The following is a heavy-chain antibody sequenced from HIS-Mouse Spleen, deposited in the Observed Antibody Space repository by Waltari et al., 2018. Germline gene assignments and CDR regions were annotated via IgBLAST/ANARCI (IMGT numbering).Heavy chain of an antibody. J-gene: IGHJ4*02. V-gene: IGHV1-8*01. CDR3: ARGHDYSNYFDY. D-gene: IGHD4-4*01. CDR2: MNPNSGNT. CDR1: GYTFTSDD. Sequence: QVQLVQSGAEVKKPGASVTVSCKAYGYTFTSDDLNRVAQATGQGLEWMGWMNPNSGNTGYAQKFQGRVTMTRNTSISTAYMELSSLRSEDTAVYYCARGHDYSNYFDYWGQGTLVTVSS.